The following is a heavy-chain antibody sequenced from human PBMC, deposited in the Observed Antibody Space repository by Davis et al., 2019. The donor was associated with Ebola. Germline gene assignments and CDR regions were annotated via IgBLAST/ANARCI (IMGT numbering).Heavy chain of an antibody. J-gene: IGHJ4*02. Sequence: PGGSLRLSCAASGFTFSSYSMNWVRQAPGKGLEWVSTISDGSRNTHYADSVKGRFTISRDSSKETFYLQMNSLRAEDTAVYYCAVGHYSNTNGWGQGILVTVSS. D-gene: IGHD4-11*01. CDR2: ISDGSRNT. CDR1: GFTFSSYS. V-gene: IGHV3-21*04. CDR3: AVGHYSNTNG.